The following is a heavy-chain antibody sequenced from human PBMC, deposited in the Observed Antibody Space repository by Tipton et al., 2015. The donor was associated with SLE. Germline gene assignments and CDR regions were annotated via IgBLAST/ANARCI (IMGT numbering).Heavy chain of an antibody. V-gene: IGHV3-13*01. J-gene: IGHJ3*02. D-gene: IGHD6-19*01. CDR3: ARGDRTSSGWGAFDI. Sequence: GSLRLSCAASGFTFSSYDMHWVRQATGKGLEWVSAIGTAGDTYYPGSVKGRFTISRENAKNSLYLQMNSLRAGDTAVYYCARGDRTSSGWGAFDIWGQGTMVTVSS. CDR1: GFTFSSYD. CDR2: IGTAGDT.